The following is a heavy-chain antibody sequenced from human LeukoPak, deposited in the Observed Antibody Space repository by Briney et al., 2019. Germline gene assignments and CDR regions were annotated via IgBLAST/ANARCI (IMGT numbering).Heavy chain of an antibody. Sequence: GGSLRLSCEASGFTFSSYWMSWVRQAPGKGLEWVANIKQDGSEKKYLDSVKGRFTISRDNSKNTLYLQMGSLRAEDMAVYYCARDPFGSGSYLRYWGQGTLVTVSS. V-gene: IGHV3-7*01. J-gene: IGHJ4*02. CDR1: GFTFSSYW. D-gene: IGHD3-10*01. CDR2: IKQDGSEK. CDR3: ARDPFGSGSYLRY.